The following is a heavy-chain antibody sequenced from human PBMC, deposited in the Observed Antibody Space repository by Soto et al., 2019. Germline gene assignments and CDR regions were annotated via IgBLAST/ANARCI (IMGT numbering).Heavy chain of an antibody. CDR2: IPGAGGST. V-gene: IGHV3-23*01. CDR1: GFTFDNSG. Sequence: GGSLSLSCAASGFTFDNSGMRWVRQAPGPGLAWIGAIPGAGGSTYNADSVKGRFTISRDNSKKTVYLQVDSLRVEDTAVYYCAKGHSDSFGNYDYFGMDVWGQGTTVTVSS. D-gene: IGHD4-4*01. J-gene: IGHJ6*02. CDR3: AKGHSDSFGNYDYFGMDV.